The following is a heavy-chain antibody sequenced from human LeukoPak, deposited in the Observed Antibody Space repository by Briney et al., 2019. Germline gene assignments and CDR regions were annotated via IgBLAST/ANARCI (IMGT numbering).Heavy chain of an antibody. Sequence: GSLRLSCAASGFTFSSYAMSWVRQAPGKGLEWVSAISGRGGSTYYADSVKGRFTISRDNSKNTLYLQMNSLRAEDTAVYYCAKELNYDFLHALFDYWGQGTLVTASS. CDR3: AKELNYDFLHALFDY. J-gene: IGHJ4*02. CDR1: GFTFSSYA. CDR2: ISGRGGST. V-gene: IGHV3-23*01. D-gene: IGHD3-3*01.